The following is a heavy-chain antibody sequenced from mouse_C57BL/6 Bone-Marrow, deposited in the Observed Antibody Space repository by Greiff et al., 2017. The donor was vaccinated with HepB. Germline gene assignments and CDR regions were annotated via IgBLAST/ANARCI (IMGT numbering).Heavy chain of an antibody. Sequence: EVQGVESGGDLVKPGGSLKLSCAASGFTFSSYGMSWVRQTPDKRLEWVATISSGSSYTYYQDSVKGRFTIAGDNAKNTLYLQMSSLKSEYTAMYYCARHRTGSFDYWGQGTTPTVSS. CDR3: ARHRTGSFDY. V-gene: IGHV5-6*01. D-gene: IGHD4-1*01. CDR1: GFTFSSYG. CDR2: ISSGSSYT. J-gene: IGHJ2*01.